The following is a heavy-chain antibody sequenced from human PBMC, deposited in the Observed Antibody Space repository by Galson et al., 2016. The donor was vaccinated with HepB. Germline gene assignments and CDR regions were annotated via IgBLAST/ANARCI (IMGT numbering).Heavy chain of an antibody. CDR3: ARGQHYYASGSYFQGDAFEI. V-gene: IGHV1-69*06. Sequence: SVKVSCKASGGAFNTTDISWVRQAPGQGLEWMGRIIPIFGSTIYAQKFQGRLTITADKSTSLAYMELSSLRSEDTDMYYCARGQHYYASGSYFQGDAFEIWGLGTTVIVSS. D-gene: IGHD3-10*01. CDR1: GGAFNTTD. CDR2: IIPIFGST. J-gene: IGHJ3*02.